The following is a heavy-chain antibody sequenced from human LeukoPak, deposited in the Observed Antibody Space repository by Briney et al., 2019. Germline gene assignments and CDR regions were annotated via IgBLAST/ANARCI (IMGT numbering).Heavy chain of an antibody. V-gene: IGHV1-8*01. J-gene: IGHJ4*02. Sequence: ASVKVSCKASGYTFTSYDINWVRQATGQGLEWMGWMNPNSGNTGYAQKFQGRVTMTRNTSISTAYMELSSLRSEDTAVYYCARGSSLVYYYDSSGYSDWGQGTLVTVSS. CDR2: MNPNSGNT. CDR3: ARGSSLVYYYDSSGYSD. CDR1: GYTFTSYD. D-gene: IGHD3-22*01.